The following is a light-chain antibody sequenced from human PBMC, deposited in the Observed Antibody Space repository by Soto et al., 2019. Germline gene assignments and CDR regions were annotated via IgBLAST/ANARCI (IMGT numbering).Light chain of an antibody. CDR1: QDITNY. Sequence: DIQMTQSPSSLSASVGDRVTITCQASQDITNYLNWYQQKPGKAPNLLIYGASNLETGVPSRFSGRGSGTDFTFTISSLQAEDIGTYFCQQYDSVFTFGQGTRRASK. CDR3: QQYDSVFT. CDR2: GAS. V-gene: IGKV1-33*01. J-gene: IGKJ5*01.